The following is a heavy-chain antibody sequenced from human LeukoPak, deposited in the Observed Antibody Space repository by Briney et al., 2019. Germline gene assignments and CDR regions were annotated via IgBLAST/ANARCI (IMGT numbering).Heavy chain of an antibody. CDR3: AKVRDSTAEFDY. CDR1: GFTFSTYS. Sequence: GGSLRLSCAASGFTFSTYSIHWVRQAPGKGLEWVAVISYDGSNKYYADSVKGRFTISRDNSKNTLYLQMNSLRLEDTAVYYCAKVRDSTAEFDYWGQGTLVTVSS. D-gene: IGHD2/OR15-2a*01. J-gene: IGHJ4*02. CDR2: ISYDGSNK. V-gene: IGHV3-30*18.